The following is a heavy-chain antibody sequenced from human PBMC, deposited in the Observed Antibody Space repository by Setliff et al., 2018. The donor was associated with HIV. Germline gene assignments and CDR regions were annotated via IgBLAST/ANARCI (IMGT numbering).Heavy chain of an antibody. V-gene: IGHV3-74*03. Sequence: PGGSLRLSCAASGFTFSNSWMHWVRQAPGKGLVWVSRINTDGSSATYADSVKGRFTNSRDNAKNTLYLQMNSLRAEDTAVYYCARDMAPGIAARTDYWGQGTLVTVPQ. CDR3: ARDMAPGIAARTDY. D-gene: IGHD6-6*01. CDR1: GFTFSNSW. CDR2: INTDGSSA. J-gene: IGHJ4*02.